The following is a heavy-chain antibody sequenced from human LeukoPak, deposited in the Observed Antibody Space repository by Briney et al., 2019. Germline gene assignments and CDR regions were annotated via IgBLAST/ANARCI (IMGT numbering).Heavy chain of an antibody. CDR1: GFTFSSYW. CDR3: VIEYCSGGSCYSEYFHH. CDR2: INSDGSST. Sequence: PGGSLRLSCAASGFTFSSYWMHWVRQAPGKGLVWVSRINSDGSSTSYADSVKGRFTISRDNAKNTLYLQMNSLRVEDTAVYYCVIEYCSGGSCYSEYFHHWGQGTLVTVSS. D-gene: IGHD2-15*01. V-gene: IGHV3-74*01. J-gene: IGHJ1*01.